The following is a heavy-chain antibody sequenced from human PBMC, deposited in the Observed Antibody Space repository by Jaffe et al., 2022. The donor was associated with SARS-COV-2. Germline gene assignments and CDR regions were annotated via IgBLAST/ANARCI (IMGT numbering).Heavy chain of an antibody. J-gene: IGHJ4*02. V-gene: IGHV4-34*01. Sequence: QVQLQQWGAGLLKPSETLSLTCAVYGGSFSGYYWSWIRQPPGKGLEWIGEINHSGSTNYNPSLKSRVTISVDTSKNQFSLKLSSVTAADTAVYYCARVTGIAVALFDYWGQGTLVTVSS. CDR3: ARVTGIAVALFDY. CDR2: INHSGST. CDR1: GGSFSGYY. D-gene: IGHD6-19*01.